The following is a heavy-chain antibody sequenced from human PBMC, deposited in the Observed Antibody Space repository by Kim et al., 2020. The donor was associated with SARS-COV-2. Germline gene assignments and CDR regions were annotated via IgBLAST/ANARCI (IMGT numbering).Heavy chain of an antibody. J-gene: IGHJ3*02. CDR1: GGSISSYY. CDR2: IYYSGST. V-gene: IGHV4-59*13. D-gene: IGHD6-13*01. Sequence: SETLSLTCTVSGGSISSYYWSWIRQPPGKGLEWIGYIYYSGSTNYNPSLKSRVTISVDTSKNQFSLKLSSVTAADTAVYYCARPMEEQHRPSAHAFDIWGQGTMVTVSS. CDR3: ARPMEEQHRPSAHAFDI.